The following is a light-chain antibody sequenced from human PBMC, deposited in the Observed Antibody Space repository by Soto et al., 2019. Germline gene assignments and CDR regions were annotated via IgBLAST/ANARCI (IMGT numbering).Light chain of an antibody. J-gene: IGLJ3*02. V-gene: IGLV4-60*02. Sequence: QSVLTQSSSASAYLGSSVKLTCILSSGHNTYIIAWHQQQPGKAPRFLMTLDRSGSYNRGSGVPDRFSGSSSGADRYLTISNLQFEDEGDYYCETWYSNTHKVFGGGTKLTVL. CDR3: ETWYSNTHKV. CDR2: LDRSGSY. CDR1: SGHNTYI.